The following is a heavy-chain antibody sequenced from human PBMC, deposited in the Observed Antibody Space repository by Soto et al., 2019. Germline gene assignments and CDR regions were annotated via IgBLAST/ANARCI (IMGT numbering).Heavy chain of an antibody. D-gene: IGHD2-15*01. Sequence: QVQLQESGPGLVKPSETLSLTCNVSGVPVSSGSYYWTWIRQPPGKGLEWIGYVYYSGNTNYNPSLKSRVTISVDTSENQFSLKLSSVTAADTAVYYCAREKMGGRYGMDVWGQGTTVAVSS. J-gene: IGHJ6*02. CDR2: VYYSGNT. V-gene: IGHV4-61*01. CDR1: GVPVSSGSYY. CDR3: AREKMGGRYGMDV.